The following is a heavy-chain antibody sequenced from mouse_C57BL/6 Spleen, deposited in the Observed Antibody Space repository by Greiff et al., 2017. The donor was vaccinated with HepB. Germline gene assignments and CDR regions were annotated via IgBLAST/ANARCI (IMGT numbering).Heavy chain of an antibody. CDR2: ISYDGSN. CDR1: GYSITSGYY. J-gene: IGHJ2*01. CDR3: ARVETFYYFDY. Sequence: EVQLQESGPGLVKPSQSLSLTCSVTGYSITSGYYWNWIRQFPGNKLEWMGYISYDGSNNYNPSLKNRISITRDTSKNQFFLKLNSVTTEDTATYYCARVETFYYFDYWGQGTTLTVSS. V-gene: IGHV3-6*01.